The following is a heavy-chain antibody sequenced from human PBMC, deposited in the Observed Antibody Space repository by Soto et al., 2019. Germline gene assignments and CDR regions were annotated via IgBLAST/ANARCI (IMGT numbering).Heavy chain of an antibody. J-gene: IGHJ3*02. D-gene: IGHD3-9*01. CDR3: ATPFRVYDILTGSKVDAFDI. CDR1: GFTFSSYW. V-gene: IGHV3-74*01. CDR2: INSDGSST. Sequence: GGSLRLSCAASGFTFSSYWMHWVRQAPGKGLVWVSRINSDGSSTSYADSVKGRFTISRDNAKNTLYLQMNSLRAEDTAVYYCATPFRVYDILTGSKVDAFDIWGQGTMVTVSS.